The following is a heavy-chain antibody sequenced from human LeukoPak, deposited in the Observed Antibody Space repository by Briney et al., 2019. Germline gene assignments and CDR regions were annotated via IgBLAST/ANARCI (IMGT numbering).Heavy chain of an antibody. CDR2: ISGSGGST. V-gene: IGHV3-23*01. J-gene: IGHJ4*02. CDR1: GFTFSSYA. CDR3: AKDRGGYNPNYFDY. Sequence: PGGSLRLSCAASGFTFSSYAMSWVRQAPGKGLEWVSSISGSGGSTYYADSVKGRFTTSRDNSKNTLYLQMNSLRAEDTAVYYCAKDRGGYNPNYFDYWGQGTLVTVSS. D-gene: IGHD5-24*01.